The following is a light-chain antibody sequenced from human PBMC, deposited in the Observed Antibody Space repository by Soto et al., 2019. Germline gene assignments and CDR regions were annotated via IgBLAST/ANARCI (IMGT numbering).Light chain of an antibody. CDR3: QQRSNWSQFT. J-gene: IGKJ3*01. Sequence: EIVLTHSPATLSLSPGERATLYCRDSQSVSSYLAWYQQKPGQAPRLLIYDASNRATGIPARFSGSGSGTDFTLTISSLEPEDFAVYYCQQRSNWSQFTFGPGTKVDIK. CDR2: DAS. CDR1: QSVSSY. V-gene: IGKV3-11*01.